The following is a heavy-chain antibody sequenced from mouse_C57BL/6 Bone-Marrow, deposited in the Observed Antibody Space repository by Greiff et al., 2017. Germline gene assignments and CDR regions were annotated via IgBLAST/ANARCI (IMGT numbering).Heavy chain of an antibody. CDR3: ARNSGSSYVHFYYAMDY. V-gene: IGHV2-2*02. Sequence: QVQLKQSGPGLVQPSQSLSITCTVSGFSLTSYGVHWVRQSPGKGLEWLGVMWSGGSTDYNAAFISRLSISKDNSKSQVFFKMNSLQANDTAIYYCARNSGSSYVHFYYAMDYWGQGTSVTVSS. CDR1: GFSLTSYG. J-gene: IGHJ4*01. CDR2: MWSGGST. D-gene: IGHD1-1*01.